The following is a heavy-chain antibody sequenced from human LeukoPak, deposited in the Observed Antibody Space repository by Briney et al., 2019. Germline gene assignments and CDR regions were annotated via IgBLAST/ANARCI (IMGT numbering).Heavy chain of an antibody. CDR3: AREDIAAALDY. V-gene: IGHV3-7*01. J-gene: IGHJ4*02. CDR1: GFTFSSYW. CDR2: IKQDGSEK. Sequence: GGSLRLSCAASGFTFSSYWMSWVRQAPGKGLEWVANIKQDGSEKYYVDSVKGRFTISSDNAKNSLYLQMNSLRAEDTAVYYCAREDIAAALDYWGQGTLVTVSS. D-gene: IGHD6-13*01.